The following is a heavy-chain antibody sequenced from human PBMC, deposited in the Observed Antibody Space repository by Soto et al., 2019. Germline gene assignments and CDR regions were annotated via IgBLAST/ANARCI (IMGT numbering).Heavy chain of an antibody. V-gene: IGHV4-30-4*08. Sequence: PSETLSLTCRVSGDSISDTIYYWGWIRQPPGEGLEWIGYIVYSGSVFYNPSFMSRLTLSLESSKNQFSLHLKSVTAADTAVYFCAGELSGYSYGPGEVYWGQGILVTVSS. CDR2: IVYSGSV. CDR3: AGELSGYSYGPGEVY. CDR1: GDSISDTIYY. D-gene: IGHD5-18*01. J-gene: IGHJ4*02.